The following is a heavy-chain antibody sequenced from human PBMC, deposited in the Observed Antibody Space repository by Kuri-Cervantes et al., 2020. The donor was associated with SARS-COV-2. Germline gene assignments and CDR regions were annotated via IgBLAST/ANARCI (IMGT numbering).Heavy chain of an antibody. CDR1: GFTFDDYA. V-gene: IGHV3-43D*04. CDR2: ISWDGGST. D-gene: IGHD5-18*01. Sequence: GGSLRLSCAASGFTFDDYAMHWVRQAPGKGLEWVSGISWDGGSTYYADSVKGRFTISRDNSKNSLYLQMNSLRAEDTALYYCAKNLYAMDHRERALDIWGQGTMVTVSS. CDR3: AKNLYAMDHRERALDI. J-gene: IGHJ3*02.